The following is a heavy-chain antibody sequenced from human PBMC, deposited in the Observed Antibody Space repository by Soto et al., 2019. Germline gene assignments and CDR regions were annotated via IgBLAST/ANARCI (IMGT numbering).Heavy chain of an antibody. J-gene: IGHJ6*03. CDR2: IYYSGST. D-gene: IGHD3-3*01. Sequence: SETLSLTCTVSGGSISSSSYYWGWIRQPPGKGLEWIGSIYYSGSTYYNPSLKSRVTISVDTSKNQFSLKLSSVTAADTAVYYCARCLRFLEWLPYYYYYYMDVWGKGTTVTVSS. V-gene: IGHV4-39*01. CDR1: GGSISSSSYY. CDR3: ARCLRFLEWLPYYYYYYMDV.